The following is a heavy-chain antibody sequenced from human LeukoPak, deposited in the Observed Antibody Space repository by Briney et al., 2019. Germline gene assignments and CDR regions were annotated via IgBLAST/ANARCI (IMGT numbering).Heavy chain of an antibody. J-gene: IGHJ4*02. CDR2: IYHSGDT. CDR3: ARDPGDIDY. Sequence: SETLSLTCTVTGDSISVGSYWGWIRQPPGKGLEWIGSIYHSGDTYYNPSLQSRVTMSVDTSKNQFSLKVSSVTAADTAVYYCARDPGDIDYWGQGILVTVSS. D-gene: IGHD3-16*01. CDR1: GDSISVGSY. V-gene: IGHV4-38-2*02.